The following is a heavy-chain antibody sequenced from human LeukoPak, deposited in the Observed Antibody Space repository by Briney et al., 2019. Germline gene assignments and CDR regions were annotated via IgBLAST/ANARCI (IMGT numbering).Heavy chain of an antibody. CDR3: ARHYGDYVSYYYYYMDV. D-gene: IGHD4-17*01. J-gene: IGHJ6*03. CDR1: GGTFSSYA. V-gene: IGHV1-18*01. CDR2: ICAYNGNT. Sequence: ASVKVSCKASGGTFSSYAISWVLQAPGQGLEWMGCICAYNGNTNYAQKLQGRVTMTTDTSTSTAYMELRSLRSDDTAVYYCARHYGDYVSYYYYYMDVWGKGTTVTISS.